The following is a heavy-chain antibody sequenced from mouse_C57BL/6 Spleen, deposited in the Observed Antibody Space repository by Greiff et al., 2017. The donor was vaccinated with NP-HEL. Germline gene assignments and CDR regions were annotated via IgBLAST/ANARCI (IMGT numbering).Heavy chain of an antibody. D-gene: IGHD2-4*01. CDR1: GYTFTSYW. CDR2: INPSSGYT. V-gene: IGHV1-7*01. CDR3: ARPSLPYYDYDWFAY. J-gene: IGHJ3*01. Sequence: QVQLQQSGAELAKPGASVKLSCKASGYTFTSYWMHWVKQRPGQGLEWIGYINPSSGYTKYNQKFKDKATLTADESSSTAYMQLSSLTYEDSAVYDCARPSLPYYDYDWFAYWGQGTLVTVSA.